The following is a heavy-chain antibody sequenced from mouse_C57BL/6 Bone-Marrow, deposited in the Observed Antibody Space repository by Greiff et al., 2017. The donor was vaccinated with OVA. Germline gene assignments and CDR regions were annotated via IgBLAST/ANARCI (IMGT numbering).Heavy chain of an antibody. D-gene: IGHD2-3*01. V-gene: IGHV1-5*01. Sequence: EVKLVESGTVLARPGASVKMSCKTSGYTFTSYWMHWVKQRPGQGLEWIGAIYPGNSDTSYNQKFKGKAKLTAVTSASTAYMELSSLTNEDSAVYYCTRYEDYLAWSAYWGQGTLVTVSA. J-gene: IGHJ3*01. CDR3: TRYEDYLAWSAY. CDR1: GYTFTSYW. CDR2: IYPGNSDT.